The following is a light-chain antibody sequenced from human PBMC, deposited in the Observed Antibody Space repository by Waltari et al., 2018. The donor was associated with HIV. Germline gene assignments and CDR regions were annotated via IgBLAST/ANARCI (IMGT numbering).Light chain of an antibody. V-gene: IGLV1-40*01. J-gene: IGLJ2*01. CDR1: SSNIGAGYV. Sequence: QSVLTQPPSVSGAPGQRVTISCTGSSSNIGAGYVVHWYQQLPGSAPKLLIYGNSIRPSGVPGRFSGSKAGTSASLAITGLQTEDEAAYYGQSYDSSLSGLVFGGGTKLTVL. CDR2: GNS. CDR3: QSYDSSLSGLV.